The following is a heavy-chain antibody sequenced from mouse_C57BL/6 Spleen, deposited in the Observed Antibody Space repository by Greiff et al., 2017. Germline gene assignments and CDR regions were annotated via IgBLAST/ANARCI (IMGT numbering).Heavy chain of an antibody. CDR1: GYTFTDYY. Sequence: EVQLQQSGPELVKPGASVKISCKASGYTFTDYYMNWVKQSHGKSLEWIGDINPNNGGTSYNQKFKGKATLTVDKSSSTAYMELRSLTSEDSAVYYCALRQLRPLDYWGQGTTLTVSS. D-gene: IGHD3-2*02. CDR2: INPNNGGT. V-gene: IGHV1-26*01. J-gene: IGHJ2*01. CDR3: ALRQLRPLDY.